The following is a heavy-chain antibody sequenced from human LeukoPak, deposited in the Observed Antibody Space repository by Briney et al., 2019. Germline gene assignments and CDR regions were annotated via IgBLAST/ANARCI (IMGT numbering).Heavy chain of an antibody. J-gene: IGHJ4*02. Sequence: SETLSLTCAVYGGSFSGYYWSWIRQPPGKGLEWIGEINHSGSINYNPSLKSRVTISVDTSKNQFSLKLSSVTAADTAVYYCARARRGYNGYDYDYWGQGTLVTVSS. CDR3: ARARRGYNGYDYDY. CDR1: GGSFSGYY. V-gene: IGHV4-34*01. D-gene: IGHD5-12*01. CDR2: INHSGSI.